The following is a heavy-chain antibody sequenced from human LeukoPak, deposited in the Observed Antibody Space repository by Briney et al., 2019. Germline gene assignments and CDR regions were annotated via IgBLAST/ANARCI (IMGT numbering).Heavy chain of an antibody. J-gene: IGHJ4*02. V-gene: IGHV3-23*01. Sequence: PGGSLRLSCAASGFTFSSYAMSWVRQAPGKGLEWVSAISGSGGSTYYADSVKGRFTISGDNSKNTLYLQMNSLRAEDTAVYYCAKDAYYDFWSGYYYFDYWGQGTLVTVSS. CDR3: AKDAYYDFWSGYYYFDY. CDR2: ISGSGGST. D-gene: IGHD3-3*01. CDR1: GFTFSSYA.